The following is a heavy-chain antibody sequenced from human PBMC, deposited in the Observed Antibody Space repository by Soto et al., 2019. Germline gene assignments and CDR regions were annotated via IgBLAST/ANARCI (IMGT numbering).Heavy chain of an antibody. J-gene: IGHJ4*02. Sequence: QVTLKESGPVLVKPRETLTLTCTVSGFSLSNARMGVSWIRQPPGKALEWLAHIFSNDGKSYNTSLKSRLTISKDTPESQVVLTMTNMDPVDTATYYCARIRGEMATIFSDYWGQGTLVTVSS. CDR2: IFSNDGK. CDR1: GFSLSNARMG. D-gene: IGHD5-12*01. CDR3: ARIRGEMATIFSDY. V-gene: IGHV2-26*01.